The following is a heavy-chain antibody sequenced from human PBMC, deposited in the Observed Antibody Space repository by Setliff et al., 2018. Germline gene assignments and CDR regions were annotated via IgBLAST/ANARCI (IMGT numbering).Heavy chain of an antibody. D-gene: IGHD3-22*01. CDR3: AHRRGDYDESSGYYYDY. CDR2: IDWDDDK. CDR1: GFSLRTSGMC. V-gene: IGHV2-70*12. Sequence: SGPTLVNPTQTLTLPCTFSGFSLRTSGMCVSWICQPPGKAMEWLARIDWDDDKYYSTSLKTRLTISMDTSQNQVVLTMTNMVPVDTATYYCAHRRGDYDESSGYYYDYWGQGTLVTVSS. J-gene: IGHJ4*02.